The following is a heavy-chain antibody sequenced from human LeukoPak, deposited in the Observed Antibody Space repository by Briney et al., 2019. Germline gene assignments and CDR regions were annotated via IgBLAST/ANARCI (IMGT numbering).Heavy chain of an antibody. CDR3: AKLPRVVVTATDYFDY. D-gene: IGHD2-21*02. V-gene: IGHV3-23*01. CDR1: GFTFSSYA. Sequence: GGSLRLSCAASGFTFSSYAMSWVRQAPGKGLEWVSAISGSGGSTYYADSVKGRFTISRDNSKNTLYLQMNSLRAEDTAVYYCAKLPRVVVTATDYFDYWGQGTLVTVSS. J-gene: IGHJ4*02. CDR2: ISGSGGST.